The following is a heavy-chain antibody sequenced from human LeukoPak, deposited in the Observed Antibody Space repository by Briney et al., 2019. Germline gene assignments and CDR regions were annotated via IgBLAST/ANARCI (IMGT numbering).Heavy chain of an antibody. V-gene: IGHV4-39*07. Sequence: SETLSLTCTVSGGSISSSSYYWGWIRQPPGKGLEWIGSIYYSGSTYYNPSLKSRVTISVDTSKNQFSLKLSSVTAADTAVYYCARGFLGDYFGSGSYYVFDYWGQGTLVTVSS. CDR3: ARGFLGDYFGSGSYYVFDY. D-gene: IGHD3-10*01. CDR1: GGSISSSSYY. J-gene: IGHJ4*02. CDR2: IYYSGST.